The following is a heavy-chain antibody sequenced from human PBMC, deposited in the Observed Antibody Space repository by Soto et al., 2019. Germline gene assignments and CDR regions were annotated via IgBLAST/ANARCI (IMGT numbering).Heavy chain of an antibody. CDR3: ARRGIAAAGTEGDYYYYGMDA. CDR1: GYSFTSYW. Sequence: GESLKISCKGSGYSFTSYWIGWVRQMPGKGLEWMGIIYPGDSGTRYSPSFQGQVTISADKSISTAYLQWSSLKASDTDMYYCARRGIAAAGTEGDYYYYGMDAWGQGTTVTVSS. CDR2: IYPGDSGT. J-gene: IGHJ6*02. D-gene: IGHD6-13*01. V-gene: IGHV5-51*01.